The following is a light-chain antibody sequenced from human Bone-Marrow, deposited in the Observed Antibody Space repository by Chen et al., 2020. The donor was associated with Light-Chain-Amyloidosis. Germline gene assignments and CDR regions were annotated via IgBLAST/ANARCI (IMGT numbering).Light chain of an antibody. CDR3: QVWDSSSDHLV. J-gene: IGLJ2*01. CDR1: NIGSKR. CDR2: DDS. V-gene: IGLV3-21*02. Sequence: SYVLTQPASVSVAPGQTARITCGGSNIGSKRVHWYQQKPGQAPVVVVYDDSDRPSGIPERFPGSNSGNTATLTISRVEAGDEADYYCQVWDSSSDHLVFGGGTKLTVL.